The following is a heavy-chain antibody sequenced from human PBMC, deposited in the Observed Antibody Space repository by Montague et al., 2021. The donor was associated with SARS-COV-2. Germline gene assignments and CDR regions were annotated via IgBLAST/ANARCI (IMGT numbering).Heavy chain of an antibody. CDR2: FYSVGST. Sequence: SETRSLTCTVSGASVGSSDWGWIRQSPGKGLEWIGYFYSVGSTDYNPSLKSRATISRDTSKNQFSLKVRSVTAADTAVYYCARETMTADAFGIWGQGTMVTVSS. V-gene: IGHV4-59*02. CDR1: GASVGSSD. J-gene: IGHJ3*02. D-gene: IGHD1-14*01. CDR3: ARETMTADAFGI.